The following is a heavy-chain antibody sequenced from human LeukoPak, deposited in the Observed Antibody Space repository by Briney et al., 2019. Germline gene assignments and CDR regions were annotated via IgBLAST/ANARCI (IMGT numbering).Heavy chain of an antibody. V-gene: IGHV1-2*02. J-gene: IGHJ5*02. D-gene: IGHD3-22*01. Sequence: GTSVKVSCKASGYTFTGYYMHWVRQAPGQGHEWMGWINPNSGGTNYAQDFHGRVTMTRDTSISTAYMELSRLRSDDTAVYYCARDEARYSSGYYPNWFDPWGQGTLVTVSS. CDR3: ARDEARYSSGYYPNWFDP. CDR2: INPNSGGT. CDR1: GYTFTGYY.